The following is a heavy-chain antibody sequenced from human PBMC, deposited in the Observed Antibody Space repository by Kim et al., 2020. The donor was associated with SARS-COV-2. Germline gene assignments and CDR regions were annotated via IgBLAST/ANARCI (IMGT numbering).Heavy chain of an antibody. D-gene: IGHD4-4*01. CDR3: ARDRVGSNYYSNWFDP. CDR1: GYTFIDYA. Sequence: ASVKVSCKASGYTFIDYAINWVRQAPGQRPEWIGWINTGKGKTEYSQKFQGRVTITRDTSATTVYMEMNSLTSEDTAVYYCARDRVGSNYYSNWFDPWGQGTLVIVSS. CDR2: INTGKGKT. J-gene: IGHJ5*02. V-gene: IGHV1-3*04.